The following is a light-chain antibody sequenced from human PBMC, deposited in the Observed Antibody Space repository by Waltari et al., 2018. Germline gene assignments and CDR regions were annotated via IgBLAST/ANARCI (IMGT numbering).Light chain of an antibody. CDR2: TSE. V-gene: IGLV1-44*01. J-gene: IGLJ3*02. Sequence: QSVLTQPPSASGTPGQRVTISCSGSRSNIGSDTVTWYQKLPGTAPKLLIPTSEERPAGVPDRFAGSKSGTSASLTISGRQSEDEADYYCATWDDSLNAWVFGGGTKLTVL. CDR1: RSNIGSDT. CDR3: ATWDDSLNAWV.